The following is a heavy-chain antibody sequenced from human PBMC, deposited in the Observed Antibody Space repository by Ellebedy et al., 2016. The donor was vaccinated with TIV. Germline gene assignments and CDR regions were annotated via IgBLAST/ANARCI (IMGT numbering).Heavy chain of an antibody. CDR2: ISVSRFT. J-gene: IGHJ4*02. CDR1: GDSISTSNSY. CDR3: ARRTYFLFDS. D-gene: IGHD2/OR15-2a*01. Sequence: MPSETLSLTCIVSGDSISTSNSYWACIRQPPGKGLEWVGSISVSRFTYYNPSLKSRVTLSLDTSKNQFSLRLTSVTAADTAVYFCARRTYFLFDSWGQGTLVTVSS. V-gene: IGHV4-39*01.